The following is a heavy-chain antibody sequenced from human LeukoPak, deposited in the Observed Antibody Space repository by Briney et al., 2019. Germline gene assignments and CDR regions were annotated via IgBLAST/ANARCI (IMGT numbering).Heavy chain of an antibody. CDR1: GFTFSSYA. Sequence: GVLRLSCAASGFTFSSYAMSWVRQAPGKGLEWLSGISGSGNGTYYADSVKGRFIISRDNSKNMVYLQMNSLTVEDTATYYCAKRTMSAFDSWGQGTLLIVSS. V-gene: IGHV3-23*01. J-gene: IGHJ4*02. CDR2: ISGSGNGT. D-gene: IGHD5-24*01. CDR3: AKRTMSAFDS.